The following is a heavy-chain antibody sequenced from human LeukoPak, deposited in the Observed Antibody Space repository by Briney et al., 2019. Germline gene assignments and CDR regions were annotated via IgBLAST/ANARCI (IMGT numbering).Heavy chain of an antibody. V-gene: IGHV4-34*01. J-gene: IGHJ6*03. CDR3: ARDLGGYPFFMDV. Sequence: SETLSLTCAVYGGSFSGYYWSWIRQPPGKGLEWIGEINHSGSTNYNPSLKSRVTISVDTSKNQFPLKLSSVTAADTAVYYCARDLGGYPFFMDVWGKGITVTVSS. CDR2: INHSGST. CDR1: GGSFSGYY. D-gene: IGHD2-15*01.